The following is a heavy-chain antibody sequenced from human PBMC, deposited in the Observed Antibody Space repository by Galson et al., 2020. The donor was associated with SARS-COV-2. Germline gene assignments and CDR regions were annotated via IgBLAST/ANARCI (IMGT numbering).Heavy chain of an antibody. J-gene: IGHJ4*02. D-gene: IGHD3-22*01. CDR1: GCTFTSYG. CDR3: ARGSAGPYYYDSSGYSDY. CDR2: ISAYNGNT. Sequence: ASVKVSCKASGCTFTSYGISWVRQAPGQGLEWMGWISAYNGNTNYAQKLQGRVTMTTDTSTSTAYMELRSLRSDDTAVYYRARGSAGPYYYDSSGYSDYWGQGTLVTVSS. V-gene: IGHV1-18*01.